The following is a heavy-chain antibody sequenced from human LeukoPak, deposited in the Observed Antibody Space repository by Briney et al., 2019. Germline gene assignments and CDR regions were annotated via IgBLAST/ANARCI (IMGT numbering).Heavy chain of an antibody. D-gene: IGHD3-10*01. V-gene: IGHV4-4*02. CDR2: IYHSGST. J-gene: IGHJ6*02. CDR1: GGSISSSKW. Sequence: SETLSLTCAVSGGSISSSKWWSWVRQPPGTGLEWIGEIYHSGSTNYNPSLKSRVTISVDKSKNHFSLKLNSVTAADTAVYYCASLASPGYYYYGMDVWGQGTTVTVSS. CDR3: ASLASPGYYYYGMDV.